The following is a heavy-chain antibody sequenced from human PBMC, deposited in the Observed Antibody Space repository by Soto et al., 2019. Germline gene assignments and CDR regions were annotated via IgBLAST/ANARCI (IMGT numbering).Heavy chain of an antibody. V-gene: IGHV1-69*12. CDR1: GGTFSSYA. CDR3: ASPPPLSYYYGMDV. J-gene: IGHJ6*02. CDR2: IIPIFVTT. Sequence: QVQLVQSGAEVKKPGSSVKVSCKASGGTFSSYAISWVRQAPGQGLEWMGGIIPIFVTTNYAQKFQGRVTITADESTSTAYMELSSLRSEDTAVYYCASPPPLSYYYGMDVWGQGTTVTVSS.